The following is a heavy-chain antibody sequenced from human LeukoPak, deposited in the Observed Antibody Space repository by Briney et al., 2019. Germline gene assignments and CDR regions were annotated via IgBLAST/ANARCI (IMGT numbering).Heavy chain of an antibody. J-gene: IGHJ4*02. CDR1: GGSISSSSYY. CDR3: ARRDYYNSGPLFDY. V-gene: IGHV4-39*01. CDR2: IYYSGST. D-gene: IGHD3-10*01. Sequence: PSETLSLTCTVSGGSISSSSYYWGWIRQPPGKGLEWIGSIYYSGSTYYNVSLKSRVTISVDTSKNQFSLKLSSVTAADTAVYYCARRDYYNSGPLFDYWGQGTLVTVSS.